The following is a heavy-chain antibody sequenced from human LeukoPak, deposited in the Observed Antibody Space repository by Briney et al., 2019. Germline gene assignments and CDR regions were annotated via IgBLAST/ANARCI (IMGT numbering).Heavy chain of an antibody. D-gene: IGHD1-26*01. Sequence: ASVKVSCKASGYTFTSYYMHWVRQAPGQGLEWMGIINPSGGSSSYAHKFQGRVTMTRDKSTSTVYMELSSLRSEDTAVYYCARVESWEHSGSSQDAFDIWGQGTMVTVSS. V-gene: IGHV1-46*01. CDR3: ARVESWEHSGSSQDAFDI. CDR1: GYTFTSYY. CDR2: INPSGGSS. J-gene: IGHJ3*02.